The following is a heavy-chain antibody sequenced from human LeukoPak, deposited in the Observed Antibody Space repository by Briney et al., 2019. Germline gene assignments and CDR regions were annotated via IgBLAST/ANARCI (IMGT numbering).Heavy chain of an antibody. Sequence: GGSLRLSCAASGFTFSSYWMNWVRQAPGKGLGWVANIKQDGSEKYYVDSVKGRFTISRDNAKNSLYLQMNSLRAEDTAVYYCARVYASSWFDYWGQGILVTVSS. CDR1: GFTFSSYW. D-gene: IGHD2-8*01. J-gene: IGHJ5*01. CDR2: IKQDGSEK. CDR3: ARVYASSWFDY. V-gene: IGHV3-7*01.